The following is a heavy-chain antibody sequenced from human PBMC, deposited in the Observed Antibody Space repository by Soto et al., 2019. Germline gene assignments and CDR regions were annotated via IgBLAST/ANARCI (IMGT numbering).Heavy chain of an antibody. V-gene: IGHV4-39*01. CDR1: GGSISSSSYY. CDR2: IYYSGST. D-gene: IGHD1-26*01. J-gene: IGHJ3*02. Sequence: QLQLQESGPGLVKPSETLSLTCTVSGGSISSSSYYWGWIRQPPGKGLEWIGSIYYSGSTYYNPSFKSRVCLSVDTSKSQSFLKLRSVPAADSAVYFCARSSKNWGLLRWLGRGAFDIWGQGTM. CDR3: ARSSKNWGLLRWLGRGAFDI.